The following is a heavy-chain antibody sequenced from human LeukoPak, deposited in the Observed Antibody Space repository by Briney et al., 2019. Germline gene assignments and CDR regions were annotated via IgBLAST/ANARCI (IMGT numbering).Heavy chain of an antibody. J-gene: IGHJ4*02. CDR1: GFAFTSYW. V-gene: IGHV3-7*03. D-gene: IGHD5-12*01. CDR2: INEDGSYK. Sequence: GGSLRLSCAVSGFAFTSYWMSWVRQAPGKGLEWVANINEDGSYKFHADSVKGRLTISRDNSKNSLYLQMSSLRADDTAVYYCAKGPDSGLRYFDYWGQGTLVTVSS. CDR3: AKGPDSGLRYFDY.